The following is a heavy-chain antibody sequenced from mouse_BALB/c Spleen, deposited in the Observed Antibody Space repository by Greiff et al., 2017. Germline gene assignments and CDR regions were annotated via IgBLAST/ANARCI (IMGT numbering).Heavy chain of an antibody. V-gene: IGHV1S127*01. CDR2: IDPSDSYT. Sequence: QVQLQQPGAELVKPGASVKMSCKASGYTFTSYWMHWVKQRPGQGLEWIGVIDPSDSYTSYNQKFKGKATLTVDTSSSTAYMQLSSLTAEDSAVYYCTRDAFDYWGQGTLVTVSA. J-gene: IGHJ3*01. CDR3: TRDAFDY. CDR1: GYTFTSYW.